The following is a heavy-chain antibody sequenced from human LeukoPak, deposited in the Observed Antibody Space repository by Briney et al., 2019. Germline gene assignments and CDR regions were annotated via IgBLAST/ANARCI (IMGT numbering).Heavy chain of an antibody. CDR2: IRSKASSYAT. CDR3: TRHRSPDY. Sequence: RGGSLSLSCAASGFTFSGYAMHGVRQASGKGGEGVGRIRSKASSYATACAASVKSRFTISRDDSKHTLYLQMNSLKAEDTAVYSCTRHRSPDYWGQGTLVTVSS. J-gene: IGHJ4*02. D-gene: IGHD2-15*01. CDR1: GFTFSGYA. V-gene: IGHV3-73*01.